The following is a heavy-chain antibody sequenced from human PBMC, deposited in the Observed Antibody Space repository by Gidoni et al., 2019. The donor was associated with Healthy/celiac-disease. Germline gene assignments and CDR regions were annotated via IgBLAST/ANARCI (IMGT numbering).Heavy chain of an antibody. Sequence: EVQLVESGGGLVQPGRSLRLSCAASGFTFDDYAMHWVRQAPGKGLGWVSGISWNSGSIGYADSVKGRFTISRDNAKNSLYLQMNSLRAEDTALYYCAKDMGIAVAGSPLGYWGQGTLVTVSS. CDR1: GFTFDDYA. J-gene: IGHJ4*02. D-gene: IGHD6-19*01. CDR3: AKDMGIAVAGSPLGY. CDR2: ISWNSGSI. V-gene: IGHV3-9*01.